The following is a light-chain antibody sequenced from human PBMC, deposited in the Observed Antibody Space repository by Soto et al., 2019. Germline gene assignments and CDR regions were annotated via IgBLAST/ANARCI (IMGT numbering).Light chain of an antibody. CDR3: QQYESLPLT. Sequence: DIQMTQPPSSLSASVGDRVTITCQASQDINKNLIWYQQKPGKAPKLLIYDASDLETGVPSRFSGSGSGTGFTFTISSLQPEDFATYYCQQYESLPLTFGQGTRLEI. J-gene: IGKJ5*01. CDR2: DAS. V-gene: IGKV1-33*01. CDR1: QDINKN.